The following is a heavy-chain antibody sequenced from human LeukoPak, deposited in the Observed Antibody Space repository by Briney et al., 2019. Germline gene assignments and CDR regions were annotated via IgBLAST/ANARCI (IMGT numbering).Heavy chain of an antibody. CDR3: AKTYVWYYFDY. CDR2: ISGSGGST. J-gene: IGHJ4*02. Sequence: GGSLRLSCAASGFTFSSYAMSWVRQAPGKGLEWVSTISGSGGSTYYADSVKGRFTISRDNSKNTLYLQMNSLGAEDTAVYYCAKTYVWYYFDYWGQGILVTVSS. CDR1: GFTFSSYA. D-gene: IGHD3-16*01. V-gene: IGHV3-23*01.